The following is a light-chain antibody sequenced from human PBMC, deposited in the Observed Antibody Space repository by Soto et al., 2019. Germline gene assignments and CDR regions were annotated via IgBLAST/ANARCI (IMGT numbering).Light chain of an antibody. CDR3: QQYNSYSGT. CDR1: QSISSY. CDR2: AAS. V-gene: IGKV1-5*01. Sequence: DIQMTQSPSSVSASVGDRVTIACRASQSISSYLNWYQERPGKAPKVLIHAASSLESGVPSRFSGSGSGTEFTLTISSLQPDDFATYYCQQYNSYSGTFGQGTKVDIK. J-gene: IGKJ1*01.